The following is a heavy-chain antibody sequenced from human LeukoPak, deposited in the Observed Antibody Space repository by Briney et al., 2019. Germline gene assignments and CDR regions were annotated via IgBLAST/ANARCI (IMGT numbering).Heavy chain of an antibody. V-gene: IGHV3-15*01. Sequence: GGSLRLSCAASGFTFSNVWMSWVRQAPGKGLEWVGRIKSKTDGGTTDYAAPVKGRFTISRDDSKNTLYLQMNSLKTEDTAVYYCTTDGVVAATAYYYYYMDVWGKGTTVTVSS. CDR3: TTDGVVAATAYYYYYMDV. CDR2: IKSKTDGGTT. J-gene: IGHJ6*03. D-gene: IGHD2-15*01. CDR1: GFTFSNVW.